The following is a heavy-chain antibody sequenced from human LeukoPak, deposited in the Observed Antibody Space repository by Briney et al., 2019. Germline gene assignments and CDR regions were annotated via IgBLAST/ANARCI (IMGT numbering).Heavy chain of an antibody. CDR3: ARVVNRVVPAADADY. Sequence: SVKVSCKASGGTFSSYAISWVRQAPGQGLEWMGRIIPILGIANYAQKFQGRVTITADKSTSTAYMELSSLRSEDTAVYYCARVVNRVVPAADADYWGQGTLVTVSS. V-gene: IGHV1-69*04. J-gene: IGHJ4*02. CDR2: IIPILGIA. D-gene: IGHD2-2*01. CDR1: GGTFSSYA.